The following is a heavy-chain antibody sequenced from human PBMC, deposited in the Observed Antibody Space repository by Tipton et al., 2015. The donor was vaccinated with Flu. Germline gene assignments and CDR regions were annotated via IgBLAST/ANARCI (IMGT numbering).Heavy chain of an antibody. J-gene: IGHJ4*02. CDR1: GGFFSGYY. V-gene: IGHV4-34*01. Sequence: TLSLTCVVNGGFFSGYYWTWIRQSPGKGLEWIGEINHSGTTNYNPSLKSRATISVDTSKSQFSLKLSSVTAADTAVYYCARSLPGPPNTSTGHYNKWGQGTPVTVSS. CDR3: ARSLPGPPNTSTGHYNK. CDR2: INHSGTT. D-gene: IGHD4-17*01.